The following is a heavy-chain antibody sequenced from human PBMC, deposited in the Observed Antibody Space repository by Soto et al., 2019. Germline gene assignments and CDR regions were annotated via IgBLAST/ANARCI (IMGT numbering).Heavy chain of an antibody. CDR1: GGSFSGYY. D-gene: IGHD6-6*01. V-gene: IGHV4-34*01. Sequence: SETLSLTCAVYGGSFSGYYWSWIRQPPGKGLEWIGEINHSGSTNYNPSLKSRVTISVDTSKNQFSPKLSSVTAADTAVYYCARGKIPLYSRSSGRNWFDPWGQGTLVTVSS. J-gene: IGHJ5*02. CDR3: ARGKIPLYSRSSGRNWFDP. CDR2: INHSGST.